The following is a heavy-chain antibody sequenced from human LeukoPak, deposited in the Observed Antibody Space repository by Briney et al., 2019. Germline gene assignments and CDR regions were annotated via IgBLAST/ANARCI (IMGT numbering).Heavy chain of an antibody. CDR2: IYTSGST. V-gene: IGHV4-4*07. Sequence: SETLSLTCTVSGGSISSYYWSWIRQPAGKGLEWIGRIYTSGSTNYNPSLKSRVTMSVDTSKNQFSLKLSSVTAADTAVYYCARDGSSSWYGWFDPWGQGTLVTVSS. CDR1: GGSISSYY. D-gene: IGHD6-13*01. J-gene: IGHJ5*02. CDR3: ARDGSSSWYGWFDP.